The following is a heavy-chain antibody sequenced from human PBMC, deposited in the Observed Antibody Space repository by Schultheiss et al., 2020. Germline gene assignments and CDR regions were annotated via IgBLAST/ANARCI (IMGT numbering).Heavy chain of an antibody. V-gene: IGHV3-15*01. CDR3: TTDPSEQFDY. CDR2: IKSKTDGGTR. Sequence: GESLKISCAASGFTFNNAWMNWVRQAPGKGLEWVGRIKSKTDGGTRDYAAPVKGRFSVSRDDSKNTLYLQMNSLKTEDTAVYYCTTDPSEQFDYWGQGTLVTVSS. J-gene: IGHJ4*02. CDR1: GFTFNNAW. D-gene: IGHD1/OR15-1a*01.